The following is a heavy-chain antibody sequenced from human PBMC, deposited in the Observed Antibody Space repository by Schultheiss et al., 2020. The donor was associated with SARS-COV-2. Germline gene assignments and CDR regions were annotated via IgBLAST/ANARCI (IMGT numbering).Heavy chain of an antibody. J-gene: IGHJ6*02. D-gene: IGHD2-21*01. CDR1: GGSISSGSYY. CDR3: VRHLFGDYGGMDV. V-gene: IGHV4-61*02. CDR2: IYTSGST. Sequence: SETLSLTCTVSGGSISSGSYYWSWIRQPAGKGLEWIGRIYTSGSTNYNPSLKSRVTMSVDTSKIQVSLNLSSVTAADTAVYYCVRHLFGDYGGMDVWGQGTTVTVSS.